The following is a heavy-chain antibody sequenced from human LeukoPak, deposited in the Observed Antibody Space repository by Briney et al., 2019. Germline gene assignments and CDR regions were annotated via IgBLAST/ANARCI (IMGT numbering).Heavy chain of an antibody. Sequence: SQTLSLTCTVSGGSISSGDYYWNWIRQPPGKGLEWIGHIYYSGSTYYNPPLKSRVTISVDTSKNQFSLKLSSVTAADTAVYYCARGLMMAVAGRGEFHYWGQGTLVTVSS. D-gene: IGHD6-13*01. CDR3: ARGLMMAVAGRGEFHY. V-gene: IGHV4-30-4*01. J-gene: IGHJ4*02. CDR2: IYYSGST. CDR1: GGSISSGDYY.